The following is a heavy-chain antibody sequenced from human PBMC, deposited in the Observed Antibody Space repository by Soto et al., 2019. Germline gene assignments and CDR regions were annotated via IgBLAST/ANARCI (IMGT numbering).Heavy chain of an antibody. CDR3: ARGYTSGWTFDF. Sequence: VQLVQSGAEVKQPGASASVSCKASGYNFTPYVVHWLRQAPGHGPEWMGWINCGSGNTVYSQKFQGRVTFTRDTSARTAYMDLNSLTSGDTAVYYCARGYTSGWTFDFWGRGTLVTVSS. CDR1: GYNFTPYV. V-gene: IGHV1-3*01. CDR2: INCGSGNT. D-gene: IGHD6-19*01. J-gene: IGHJ4*02.